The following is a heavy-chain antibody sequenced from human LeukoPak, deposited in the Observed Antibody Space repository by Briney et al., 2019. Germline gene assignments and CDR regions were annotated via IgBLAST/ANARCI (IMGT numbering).Heavy chain of an antibody. V-gene: IGHV4-31*03. Sequence: SQTLSLTCTVSGGSISSGGYYWSWIRQHPGKGLEWIGYIYYSGSTYYNPSLKSRVTISVDTSKNQLSLKLSSVTAADTAVYYCARSGYFRIWVYGMDVWGQGTTVTVSS. J-gene: IGHJ6*02. CDR1: GGSISSGGYY. CDR2: IYYSGST. CDR3: ARSGYFRIWVYGMDV. D-gene: IGHD3-3*01.